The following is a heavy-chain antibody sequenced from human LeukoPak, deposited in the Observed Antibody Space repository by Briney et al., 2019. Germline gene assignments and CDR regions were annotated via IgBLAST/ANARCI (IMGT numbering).Heavy chain of an antibody. CDR1: GFTFSSYS. CDR2: ISSSSSTI. Sequence: GGSLRLSCAASGFTFSSYSMNWVRQAPGKGLERVSYISSSSSTIYYADSVKGRFTISRDNAKNSLYLQMNSLRAEDTAVYYCAREATAVNFDYWGQGTLVTVSS. D-gene: IGHD5-12*01. V-gene: IGHV3-48*01. CDR3: AREATAVNFDY. J-gene: IGHJ4*02.